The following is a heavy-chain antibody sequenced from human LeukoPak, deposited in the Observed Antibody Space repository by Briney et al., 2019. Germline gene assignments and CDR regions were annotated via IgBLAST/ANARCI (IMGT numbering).Heavy chain of an antibody. Sequence: GGSLRLSCAASGFTFSSYAMHWVRQAPGKGLEWVSAISGSGGSTYYADSVKGRFTISRDNSKNTLYLQMNSLRAEDTAVYYCAKAERYYYDSSGYTWGQGTLVTVSS. D-gene: IGHD3-22*01. J-gene: IGHJ5*02. V-gene: IGHV3-23*01. CDR1: GFTFSSYA. CDR3: AKAERYYYDSSGYT. CDR2: ISGSGGST.